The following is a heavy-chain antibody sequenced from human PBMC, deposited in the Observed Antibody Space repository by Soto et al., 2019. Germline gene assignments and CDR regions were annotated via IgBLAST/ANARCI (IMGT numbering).Heavy chain of an antibody. V-gene: IGHV4-34*01. CDR1: GGSFSGYY. J-gene: IGHJ5*02. D-gene: IGHD6-6*01. CDR3: ARGLSLSIAARNWFDP. CDR2: INHSGST. Sequence: LSLTCAVYGGSFSGYYWSWIRQPPGKGLEWIGEINHSGSTNYNPSLKSRVTISVDTSKNQFSLKLSSVTAADTAVYYCARGLSLSIAARNWFDPWGQGTLVTVSS.